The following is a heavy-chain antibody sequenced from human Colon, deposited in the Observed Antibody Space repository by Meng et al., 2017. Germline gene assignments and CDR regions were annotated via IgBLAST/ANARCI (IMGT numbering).Heavy chain of an antibody. CDR1: GYSFNSYW. V-gene: IGHV5-51*01. Sequence: KVSCKGSGYSFNSYWIGWVRQMPGKGLEWMGIIYPGDSDTRYSPSFQSQVTISADKSISTAYLQWSSLKASDTAMYYCASTYYYGSGSYRQNAFDIWGQGTMVTVSS. D-gene: IGHD3-10*01. J-gene: IGHJ3*02. CDR3: ASTYYYGSGSYRQNAFDI. CDR2: IYPGDSDT.